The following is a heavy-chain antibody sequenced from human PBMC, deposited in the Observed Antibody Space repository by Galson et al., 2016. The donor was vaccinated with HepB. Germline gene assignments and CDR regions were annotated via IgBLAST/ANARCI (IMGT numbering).Heavy chain of an antibody. CDR1: GFTFNTYA. J-gene: IGHJ5*02. D-gene: IGHD6-13*01. V-gene: IGHV3-23*01. Sequence: SLRLSCAASGFTFNTYAMTWVRQAPGKGLEWVSSIIANGVDTYYADSVKGRFTISRDNSKNTLFLQMNSLRAGDTAVYFCAKDRSNWFVGSSWFDPWGQGTLVAVSS. CDR3: AKDRSNWFVGSSWFDP. CDR2: IIANGVDT.